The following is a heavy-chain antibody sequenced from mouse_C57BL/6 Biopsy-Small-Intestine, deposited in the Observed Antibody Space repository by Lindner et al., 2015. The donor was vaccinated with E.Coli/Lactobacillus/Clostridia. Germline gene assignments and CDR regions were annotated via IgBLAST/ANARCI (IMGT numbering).Heavy chain of an antibody. V-gene: IGHV1-84*02. CDR2: INAGNGNT. Sequence: SVKVSCKASGYTFTSYAMHWVRQAPGQRLEWMGWINAGNGNTKYSQKFQGRVTITRDTSASTAYMELSSLRSEDTAVYYCAREGTVVAVVVPAASWAFDIWGQGTMVTVSS. CDR1: GYTFTSYA. D-gene: IGHD1-1*01. CDR3: AREGTVVAVVVPAASWAFDI. J-gene: IGHJ3*01.